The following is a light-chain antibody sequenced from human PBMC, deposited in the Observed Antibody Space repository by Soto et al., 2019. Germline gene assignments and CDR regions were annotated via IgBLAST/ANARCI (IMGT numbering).Light chain of an antibody. CDR3: QQFDSSVT. CDR2: GAS. Sequence: EIVLTQSPGSLSLSPGERATLSCRASQSVSSTFFAWYQQRPGQAPRLLTYGASSRATGIPERFSGSGSGTDFTLTISRLEPEDFAVYYCQQFDSSVTFGQGTKVEIK. V-gene: IGKV3-20*01. CDR1: QSVSSTF. J-gene: IGKJ1*01.